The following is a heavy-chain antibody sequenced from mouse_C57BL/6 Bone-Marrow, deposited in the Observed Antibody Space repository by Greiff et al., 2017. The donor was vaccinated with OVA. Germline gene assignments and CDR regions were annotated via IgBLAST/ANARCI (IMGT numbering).Heavy chain of an antibody. V-gene: IGHV1-53*01. J-gene: IGHJ2*01. CDR3: DSATTVVGYFDY. CDR2: INPSNGGT. D-gene: IGHD1-1*01. CDR1: GYTFTSYW. Sequence: QVQLQQSGTDLVKPGASVKLSCKASGYTFTSYWMHWVKQRPGQGLEWIGNINPSNGGTNYNEKFKSKATLTVDQSSSTADMQLSSLTSEDSAVYYCDSATTVVGYFDYWGQGTTLTVSS.